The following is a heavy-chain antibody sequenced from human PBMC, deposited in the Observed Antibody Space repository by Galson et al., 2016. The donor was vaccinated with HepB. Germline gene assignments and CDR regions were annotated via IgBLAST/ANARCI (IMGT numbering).Heavy chain of an antibody. CDR3: SRKPHTSGYYPFGY. Sequence: SLRLSCAASGFTFSKYAVSWVRQAPGKGLEWVSSISGSGGTTGYTDSVKGRFTISRDNSKNTLYLKMNGLRVEDTAVYYFSRKPHTSGYYPFGYWGQGTLVTVSS. V-gene: IGHV3-23*01. CDR1: GFTFSKYA. J-gene: IGHJ4*02. D-gene: IGHD3-22*01. CDR2: ISGSGGTT.